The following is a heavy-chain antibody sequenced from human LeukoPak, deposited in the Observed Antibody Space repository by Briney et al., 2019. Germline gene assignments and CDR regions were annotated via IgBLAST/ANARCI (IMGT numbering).Heavy chain of an antibody. Sequence: SETLSLTCTVSGGSISRGSYYWGWIRQPPGEGLEWIGSMYYSGSTYYNPSLKSRVTISLDTSKNQFSLKLTSVTAADTAVYYCARGGSYTMVKNYWGQGTLVTVSS. D-gene: IGHD1-26*01. V-gene: IGHV4-39*07. CDR1: GGSISRGSYY. J-gene: IGHJ4*02. CDR2: MYYSGST. CDR3: ARGGSYTMVKNY.